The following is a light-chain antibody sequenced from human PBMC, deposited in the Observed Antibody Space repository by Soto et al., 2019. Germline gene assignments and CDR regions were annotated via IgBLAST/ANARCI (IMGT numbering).Light chain of an antibody. J-gene: IGKJ1*01. Sequence: DIQMTQSPSSLSASVEDRVTITCRASQNIANYLTWYQHKPGKAPGLLIYGASSLQSGVPSRFSGSGSGTDFTLTISSLQPEDFATYYCHQTYSSPETFGQGTKVEI. CDR1: QNIANY. V-gene: IGKV1-39*01. CDR3: HQTYSSPET. CDR2: GAS.